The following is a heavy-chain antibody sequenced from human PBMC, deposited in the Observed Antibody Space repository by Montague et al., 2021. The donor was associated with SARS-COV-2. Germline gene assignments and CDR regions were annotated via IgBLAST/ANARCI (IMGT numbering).Heavy chain of an antibody. CDR1: GGPISGSSDY. CDR2: GDYSGNT. CDR3: ARREYSYGWGD. D-gene: IGHD5-18*01. Sequence: SETLSLTCTVTGGPISGSSDYWGWIRQSPGKGLEWIACGDYSGNTYYSPSLKSLLTISVDTSKNQFSLKLNAVTAAATALYYCARREYSYGWGDWGQGTLVTVSS. J-gene: IGHJ4*02. V-gene: IGHV4-39*01.